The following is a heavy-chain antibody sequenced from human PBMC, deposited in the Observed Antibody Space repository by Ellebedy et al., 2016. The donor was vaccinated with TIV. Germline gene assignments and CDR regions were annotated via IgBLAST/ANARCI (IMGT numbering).Heavy chain of an antibody. D-gene: IGHD4-23*01. V-gene: IGHV3-33*01. Sequence: GGSLRLSCAASGFTFSSYAMHWVRQAPGKGLEWVAFIWYGITNKYYAHSVKGRFAISRDNSKNTLYLQMNSLRAEDTAVYYCARGSGNPATVVTTDAFDIWGQGTMVTVSS. J-gene: IGHJ3*02. CDR2: IWYGITNK. CDR3: ARGSGNPATVVTTDAFDI. CDR1: GFTFSSYA.